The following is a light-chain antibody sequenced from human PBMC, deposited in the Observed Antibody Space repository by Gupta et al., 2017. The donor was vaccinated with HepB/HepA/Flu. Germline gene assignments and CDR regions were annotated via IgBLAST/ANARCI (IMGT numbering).Light chain of an antibody. CDR1: SLRSYY. J-gene: IGLJ2*01. V-gene: IGLV3-19*01. CDR2: GKN. Sequence: SSELTQDPAVSVALGLAVGLTCQGDSLRSYYASWYQQKPGQAPVLVTYGKNNRPSGIPERFPGSSSGNKASLTITGAQAEDEADYYCNSRDSSGNHVVLGGGTKLTVL. CDR3: NSRDSSGNHVV.